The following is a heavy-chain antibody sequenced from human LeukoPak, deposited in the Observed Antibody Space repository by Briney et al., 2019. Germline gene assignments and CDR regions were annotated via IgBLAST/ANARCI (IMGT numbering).Heavy chain of an antibody. J-gene: IGHJ6*03. Sequence: ASVKVSCKASGYTFTDYYLHWVRQAPGQGLEWMGWINPNSGGTNYAQKFQGRVTMTRDTSISTAYMELSRLRSDDTAVYYCASLGYCSGGSCYYYYYMDVWGKGTTVTISS. D-gene: IGHD2-15*01. V-gene: IGHV1-2*02. CDR3: ASLGYCSGGSCYYYYYMDV. CDR2: INPNSGGT. CDR1: GYTFTDYY.